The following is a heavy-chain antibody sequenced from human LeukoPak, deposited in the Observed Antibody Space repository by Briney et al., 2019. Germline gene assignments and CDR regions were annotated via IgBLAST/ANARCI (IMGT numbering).Heavy chain of an antibody. Sequence: GGSLRLSCAASGFRFSYHDMHWVRQAPGKGLEFVSSIGAAGAHTFYADSVKGRFTISRDDFQSTMYLQMDGLRPEDSAVYYCARELGGTKTGGFDIWGQGTVVTVSS. CDR2: IGAAGAHT. D-gene: IGHD1-14*01. CDR3: ARELGGTKTGGFDI. V-gene: IGHV3-64*02. CDR1: GFRFSYHD. J-gene: IGHJ3*02.